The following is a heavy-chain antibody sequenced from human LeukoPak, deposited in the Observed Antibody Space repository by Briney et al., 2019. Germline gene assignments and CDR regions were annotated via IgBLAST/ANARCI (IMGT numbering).Heavy chain of an antibody. J-gene: IGHJ5*02. D-gene: IGHD3-22*01. V-gene: IGHV1-69*13. CDR2: IIPIFGTA. CDR1: GGTFSSYA. CDR3: ARDGDSSGYESWFDP. Sequence: ASVKVSCKASGGTFSSYAISWVRQAPGQGLEWMGGIIPIFGTANYAQKFQGRVTITADESTSTAYMELSSLRSEDTAVYYCARDGDSSGYESWFDPWGQGTLVTVSS.